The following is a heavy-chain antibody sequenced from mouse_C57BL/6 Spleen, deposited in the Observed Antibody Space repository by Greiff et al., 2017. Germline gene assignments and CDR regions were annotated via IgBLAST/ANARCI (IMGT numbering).Heavy chain of an antibody. D-gene: IGHD2-4*01. J-gene: IGHJ3*01. CDR1: GYTFTSYW. CDR3: ARRDYDYDPAWFAY. CDR2: IHPNSGST. V-gene: IGHV1-64*01. Sequence: QVQLQQPGAELVKPGASVKLSCKASGYTFTSYWMHWVKQRPGQGLEWIGMIHPNSGSTNYNEKFKSKATLTVDKSSSTAYMQLSSLTSEDSAVYYCARRDYDYDPAWFAYWGQGTLVTVSA.